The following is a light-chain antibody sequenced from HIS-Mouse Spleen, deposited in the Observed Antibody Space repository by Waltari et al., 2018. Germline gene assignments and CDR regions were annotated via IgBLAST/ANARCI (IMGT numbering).Light chain of an antibody. V-gene: IGLV2-8*01. J-gene: IGLJ2*01. CDR3: SSYV. CDR1: SSDVVGYNY. CDR2: EVS. Sequence: QSALTQPPSASGSPGQSVTLSCTAPSSDVVGYNYVSWYQQHPGKAPTLMIYEVSKRPSGVPDRFSGSKSGNTASLTVSGLQAEDEADYYCSSYVFGGGTKLTVL.